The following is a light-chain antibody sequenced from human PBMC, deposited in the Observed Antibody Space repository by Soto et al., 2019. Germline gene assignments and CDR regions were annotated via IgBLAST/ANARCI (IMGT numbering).Light chain of an antibody. CDR1: QIISNY. V-gene: IGKV1-39*01. CDR3: QQYYSYPT. J-gene: IGKJ1*01. CDR2: AAS. Sequence: IQMTHPASSLSASVVDRVIITCRTSQIISNYLNWYQHKPGKAPKLLIYAASTLQSGVPSRFSGSGSGTDFTLTISCLQSEDFATYYCQQYYSYPTFGQGTKVDIK.